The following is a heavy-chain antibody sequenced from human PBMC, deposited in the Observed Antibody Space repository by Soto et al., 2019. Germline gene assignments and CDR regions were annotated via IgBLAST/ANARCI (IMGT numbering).Heavy chain of an antibody. V-gene: IGHV1-69*02. CDR3: ATSYGSGYRAFDY. D-gene: IGHD3-10*01. CDR1: GDTFTFYS. Sequence: QVQLVQSGAEVKKPGSSVRVSCKTSGDTFTFYSINWVRQAPGLGLEWMGRINPILTMSNYAQRFQGRVTMNADKSTRTAYMELSSLRSEDTAMYYCATSYGSGYRAFDYCGQGALVTVSS. CDR2: INPILTMS. J-gene: IGHJ4*02.